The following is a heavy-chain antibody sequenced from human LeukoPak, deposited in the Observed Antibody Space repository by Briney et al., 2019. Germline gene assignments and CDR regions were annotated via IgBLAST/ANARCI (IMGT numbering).Heavy chain of an antibody. CDR2: ITGSGGNT. CDR1: GFTFSSYA. Sequence: GGSLRLSCAASGFTFSSYAMSWVRQAPGKGLEWVSSITGSGGNTYHADSVKGRFTISRNNSKNTLYLQMNGLRAEDTAVYYCAKREAWDQIDYCGQGTLVTVSS. CDR3: AKREAWDQIDY. V-gene: IGHV3-23*01. J-gene: IGHJ4*02. D-gene: IGHD1-26*01.